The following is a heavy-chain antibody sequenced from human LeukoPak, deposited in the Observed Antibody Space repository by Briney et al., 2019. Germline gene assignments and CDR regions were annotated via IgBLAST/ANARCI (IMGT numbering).Heavy chain of an antibody. CDR1: GGSISSYY. Sequence: PSETLSLTCTVSGGSISSYYWSWIRQPPGKGLEWIGYIYYSGSTNYNPSPKSRVTISVDTSKNQFSLKLSSVTAADTAVYYCARGSDYITMIAYWGQGTLVTVSS. CDR2: IYYSGST. V-gene: IGHV4-59*01. D-gene: IGHD3-22*01. CDR3: ARGSDYITMIAY. J-gene: IGHJ4*02.